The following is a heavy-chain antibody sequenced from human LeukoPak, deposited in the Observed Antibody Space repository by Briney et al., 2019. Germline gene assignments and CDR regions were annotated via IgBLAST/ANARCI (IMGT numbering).Heavy chain of an antibody. V-gene: IGHV3-48*04. D-gene: IGHD3-22*01. CDR3: AREGGYYDSSGYSSYFDY. CDR1: GFTFSSYS. J-gene: IGHJ4*02. Sequence: PGGSLRLSCAASGFTFSSYSMNWVRQAPGKGLEWVSYIRSSSSTIYNADSVKGRFTISRDNAKNSLYLQMNSLRAEDTAVYYRAREGGYYDSSGYSSYFDYWGQGTLVTVSS. CDR2: IRSSSSTI.